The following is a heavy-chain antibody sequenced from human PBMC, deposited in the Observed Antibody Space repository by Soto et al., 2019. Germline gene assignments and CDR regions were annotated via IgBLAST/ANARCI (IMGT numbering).Heavy chain of an antibody. CDR3: ARKERRGYSDGFGY. Sequence: QVQLVQSGAEVKKPGASVKVSCKASGYTFSSYYMHWVRQAPGQGLEWMGIINPSGGSTTYAQKFQSRVTMTRDTSTSTVYMELSSLRSEDTAVYYCARKERRGYSDGFGYWGQGTLVTVSS. D-gene: IGHD5-18*01. J-gene: IGHJ4*02. CDR2: INPSGGST. CDR1: GYTFSSYY. V-gene: IGHV1-46*01.